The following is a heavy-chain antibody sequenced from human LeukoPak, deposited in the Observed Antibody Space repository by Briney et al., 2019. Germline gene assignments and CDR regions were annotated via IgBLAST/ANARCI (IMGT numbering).Heavy chain of an antibody. CDR3: ARVLTMVRGVIITHNWFDP. CDR2: IYYSGST. Sequence: SETLSLTCTVSGGSISSYYWSWIRQPPEEGREWIGYIYYSGSTNYNPSLKSRVTISVDTSKNQFSLKLSSVTAADTAVYYCARVLTMVRGVIITHNWFDPWGQGTLVTVSS. D-gene: IGHD3-10*01. J-gene: IGHJ5*02. CDR1: GGSISSYY. V-gene: IGHV4-59*01.